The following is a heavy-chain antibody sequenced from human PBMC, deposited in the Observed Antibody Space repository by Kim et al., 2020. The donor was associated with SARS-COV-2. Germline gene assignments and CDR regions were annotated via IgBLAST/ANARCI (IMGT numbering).Heavy chain of an antibody. CDR1: GYTFTSYG. D-gene: IGHD3-3*01. CDR2: ISAYNGNT. J-gene: IGHJ6*02. Sequence: ASVKVSCKASGYTFTSYGISWVRQAPGQGLEWMGWISAYNGNTNYAQKLQGRGTMTTDTSTSTAYMELRSLRSDDTAVYYCARDLRSATSPNITIFGVDRFYGMDVWGQGTTVTVSS. CDR3: ARDLRSATSPNITIFGVDRFYGMDV. V-gene: IGHV1-18*04.